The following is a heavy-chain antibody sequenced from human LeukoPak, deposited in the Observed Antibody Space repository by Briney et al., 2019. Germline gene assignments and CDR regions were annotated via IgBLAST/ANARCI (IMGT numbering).Heavy chain of an antibody. Sequence: GRPLRLSCAASGFTFSSYGMHWVRQAPGKGLEWVAVIWYDGSNKYYADSVKGRFTISRDNSKNTLYLQMNSLRAEDTAVYYCARDMTYCSSTSCPFDYWGQGTLVTVSS. D-gene: IGHD2-2*01. V-gene: IGHV3-33*01. CDR3: ARDMTYCSSTSCPFDY. CDR1: GFTFSSYG. J-gene: IGHJ4*02. CDR2: IWYDGSNK.